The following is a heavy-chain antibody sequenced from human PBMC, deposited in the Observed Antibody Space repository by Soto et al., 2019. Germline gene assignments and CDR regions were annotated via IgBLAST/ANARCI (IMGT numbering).Heavy chain of an antibody. CDR2: IYYSGTT. D-gene: IGHD2-8*01. Sequence: QVQLQESGPGLVKPSQTLSLTCTVSGGSISSGSYYWAWIRQHPVKGLEWIGYIYYSGTTYYNPSLKSRVTISIDTSRNQFSLNLISVTAADTAVYYCARERWSNPYYYYGMDVWGQGTTVTVSS. V-gene: IGHV4-31*03. J-gene: IGHJ6*02. CDR1: GGSISSGSYY. CDR3: ARERWSNPYYYYGMDV.